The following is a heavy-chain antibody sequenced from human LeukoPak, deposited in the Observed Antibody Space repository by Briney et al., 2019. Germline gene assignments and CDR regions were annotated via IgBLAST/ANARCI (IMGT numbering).Heavy chain of an antibody. Sequence: GGSLRLSCAASGFTFSSYEMNWVRQAPGKGLEWVSYISSSGSTIYYADSVKGRFTISRDNARNSLYLEMNSLRAEDTAVYYCTREQDREAAATIVGDYWGQGTLVTVSS. D-gene: IGHD3-22*01. J-gene: IGHJ4*02. CDR1: GFTFSSYE. CDR2: ISSSGSTI. CDR3: TREQDREAAATIVGDY. V-gene: IGHV3-48*03.